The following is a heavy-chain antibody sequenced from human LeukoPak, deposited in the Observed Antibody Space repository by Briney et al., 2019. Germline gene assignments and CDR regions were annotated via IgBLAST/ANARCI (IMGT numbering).Heavy chain of an antibody. D-gene: IGHD5-12*01. V-gene: IGHV4-31*03. CDR1: GGSISSGGYY. J-gene: IGHJ4*02. CDR3: ARDNPRGYEDY. Sequence: SETLSLTCTVSGGSISSGGYYWSWIRQHPGKGLEWIGYIYYSGSTYYNPSLKSRVTISVDTSKNQFSLKLSSVTAADTAVYYCARDNPRGYEDYWGQGTLVTVSS. CDR2: IYYSGST.